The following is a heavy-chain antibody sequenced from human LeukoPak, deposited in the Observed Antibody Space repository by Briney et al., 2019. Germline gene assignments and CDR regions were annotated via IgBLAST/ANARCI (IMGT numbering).Heavy chain of an antibody. V-gene: IGHV3-64*02. J-gene: IGHJ5*02. CDR3: ARVPFSSGWYDH. Sequence: GGSLRLSCAASGFIFSNYGMHWVRQAPGRGLEFVSRISSNGGTTYYADSLKGRFTISRDNSKNTVYLQMASLRPEDMAVYYCARVPFSSGWYDHWGQGTLVTVSS. CDR1: GFIFSNYG. D-gene: IGHD6-19*01. CDR2: ISSNGGTT.